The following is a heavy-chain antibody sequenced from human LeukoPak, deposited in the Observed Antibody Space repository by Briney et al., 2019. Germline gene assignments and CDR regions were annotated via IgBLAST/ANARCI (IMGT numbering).Heavy chain of an antibody. J-gene: IGHJ4*02. CDR2: TYYRSKWYN. D-gene: IGHD6-19*01. CDR1: GGRVSRNNDA. CDR3: ASSRPSSRGWTGFDY. V-gene: IGHV6-1*01. Sequence: SLTLSLTRAISGGRVSRNNDAWNWIGQSPSRGLEWLGRTYYRSKWYNDYAVSVKSRIIISPDTCKNQFSLQLNSVTPEDTARYYCASSRPSSRGWTGFDYWGQGTLVTVPS.